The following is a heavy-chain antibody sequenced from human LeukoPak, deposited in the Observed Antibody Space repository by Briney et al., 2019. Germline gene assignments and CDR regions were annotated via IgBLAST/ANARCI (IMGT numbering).Heavy chain of an antibody. CDR3: ARDPLKQTTYSSGWSYNY. D-gene: IGHD6-19*01. V-gene: IGHV4-34*01. CDR2: INHSGST. J-gene: IGHJ4*02. Sequence: PSETLSLTRAVYGGSFSGYYWSWIRQPPGKGLEWIGEINHSGSTNYNPSLKSRVTISVDTSKNQFSLNLGSVTAADTAVYYCARDPLKQTTYSSGWSYNYWGQGILVTVSS. CDR1: GGSFSGYY.